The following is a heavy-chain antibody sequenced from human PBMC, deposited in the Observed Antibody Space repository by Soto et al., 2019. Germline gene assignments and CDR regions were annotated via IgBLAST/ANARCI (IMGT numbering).Heavy chain of an antibody. D-gene: IGHD2-2*01. J-gene: IGHJ4*02. CDR1: GFTFSSYG. Sequence: GGSLRLACAASGFTFSSYGMHWVRQAPGKGLEWVAVISYDGSNKYYADSVKGRLTISRDNSMNTLYLQIHTLRAEDTAVYYCVADDDSRAISVIDYWGQATLVTVSS. V-gene: IGHV3-30*03. CDR3: VADDDSRAISVIDY. CDR2: ISYDGSNK.